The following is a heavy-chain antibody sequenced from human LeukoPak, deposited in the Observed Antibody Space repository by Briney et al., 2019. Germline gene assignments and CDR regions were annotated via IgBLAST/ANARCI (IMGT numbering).Heavy chain of an antibody. J-gene: IGHJ4*02. CDR2: IHSDGIAT. Sequence: GGSLRLSCVASEFTLSYYWMHWVRQAPGKGLVWVSRIHSDGIATNYADSVKSRFTISRDNAKNSLYLQMNSLRAEDTAVYYCARTGLTYYDFWSGYYYDYWGQGTLVTVSS. V-gene: IGHV3-74*01. D-gene: IGHD3-3*01. CDR3: ARTGLTYYDFWSGYYYDY. CDR1: EFTLSYYW.